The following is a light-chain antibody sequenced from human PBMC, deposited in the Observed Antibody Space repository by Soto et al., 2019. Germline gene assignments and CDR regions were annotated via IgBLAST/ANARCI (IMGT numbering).Light chain of an antibody. V-gene: IGKV3D-15*01. CDR1: ERACSD. J-gene: IGKJ4*01. Sequence: EIVMPQPPATLSVSPGERAALCCRASERACSDLPWSHQTPGQAPRLVIYDIFTRATGDPTRISGSGSGTEFTLTISSLQSEDFAVYCCQQYSSWPLTFGGGTKVDI. CDR3: QQYSSWPLT. CDR2: DIF.